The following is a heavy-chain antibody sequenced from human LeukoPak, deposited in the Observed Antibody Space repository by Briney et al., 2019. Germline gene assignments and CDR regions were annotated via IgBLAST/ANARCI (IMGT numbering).Heavy chain of an antibody. V-gene: IGHV1-69*13. CDR2: IIPIFGTA. J-gene: IGHJ6*02. Sequence: ASVKVSCKASGGTFSSYAISWVRQAPGQGLEWMGGIIPIFGTANYAQKFQGRVTITADESTSTAYMELSSLRSEDTAVYYCAGVDCSSTSCYSDRVSDYYGSGSYYYYYGMDVWGQGTTVTVSS. CDR3: AGVDCSSTSCYSDRVSDYYGSGSYYYYYGMDV. CDR1: GGTFSSYA. D-gene: IGHD2-2*01.